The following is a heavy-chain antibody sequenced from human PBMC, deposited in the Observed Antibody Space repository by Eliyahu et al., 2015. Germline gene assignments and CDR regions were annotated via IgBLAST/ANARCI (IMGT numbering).Heavy chain of an antibody. V-gene: IGHV1-69*01. CDR3: ARAVDGSIVVVPPQEYYYYGMDV. Sequence: EVKKPGSSIRVSCKASGGTFSSYAISWVRQAPGQGLEWMGGIIPFLGTPEYAPKFQGRVTITADETPPPAPLELRSLTSDDTAVYYCARAVDGSIVVVPPQEYYYYGMDVWGQGTTVTVSS. J-gene: IGHJ6*01. CDR2: IIPFLGTP. CDR1: GGTFSSYA. D-gene: IGHD2-2*01.